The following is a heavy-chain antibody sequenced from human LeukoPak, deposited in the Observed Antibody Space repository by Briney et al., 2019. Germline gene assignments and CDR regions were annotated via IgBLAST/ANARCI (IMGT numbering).Heavy chain of an antibody. CDR2: IYHSGTT. D-gene: IGHD2/OR15-2a*01. CDR1: GGSFSGYY. CDR3: ARHIPGNPYFDY. V-gene: IGHV4-59*08. Sequence: PSETLSLTCAVYGGSFSGYYWGWIRQPPGKGLEWIGYIYHSGTTNYNPPLKSRVTISVETSKNQFSLKLRSVTAADTAVYYCARHIPGNPYFDYWGQGTLVTVSS. J-gene: IGHJ4*02.